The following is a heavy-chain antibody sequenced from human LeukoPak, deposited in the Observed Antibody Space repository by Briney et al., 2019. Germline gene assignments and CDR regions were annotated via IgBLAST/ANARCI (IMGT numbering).Heavy chain of an antibody. V-gene: IGHV3-23*01. Sequence: GGTLRLSCAASGFTFRSYGMTWVRQAPGKGLEWVSAISGSGDSTYYADSVKGRFTISRDNSKNTLYLQMNSLRAEDTAVYYCARGGSSLYAFDIWGQGTMVTVSS. CDR3: ARGGSSLYAFDI. CDR1: GFTFRSYG. J-gene: IGHJ3*02. CDR2: ISGSGDST. D-gene: IGHD2-2*01.